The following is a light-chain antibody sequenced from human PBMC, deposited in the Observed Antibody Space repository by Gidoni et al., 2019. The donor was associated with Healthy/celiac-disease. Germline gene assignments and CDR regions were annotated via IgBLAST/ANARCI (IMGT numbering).Light chain of an antibody. CDR1: QSVRSSY. Sequence: EIVLPRSPSTLSLSPGESATPSCRASQSVRSSYLAWYQQKPGQAPRLLIYGASSWATGIPARFSGSGSGTDFTLTISRLEPEDFAVYYCQQYGSSPRTFGQGTKVEIK. J-gene: IGKJ1*01. CDR2: GAS. CDR3: QQYGSSPRT. V-gene: IGKV3-20*01.